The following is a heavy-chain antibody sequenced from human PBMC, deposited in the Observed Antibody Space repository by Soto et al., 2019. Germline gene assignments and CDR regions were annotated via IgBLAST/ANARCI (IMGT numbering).Heavy chain of an antibody. V-gene: IGHV5-51*01. Sequence: GESLKIPCKGSGCNFSTYWIAWVRQMPGKGLEWMGIIYPGDSDTRYSPSFKVQVTISADKSINTAYLQWSSLKASDTAMYYCARAAVAGTSSASDIWGQGTMVTVS. D-gene: IGHD6-19*01. CDR2: IYPGDSDT. CDR1: GCNFSTYW. J-gene: IGHJ3*02. CDR3: ARAAVAGTSSASDI.